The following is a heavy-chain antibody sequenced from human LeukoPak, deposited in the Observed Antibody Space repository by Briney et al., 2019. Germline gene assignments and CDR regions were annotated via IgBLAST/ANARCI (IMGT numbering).Heavy chain of an antibody. CDR2: INAGNGNT. D-gene: IGHD2-2*01. CDR1: GYTFTSYA. Sequence: ASVKVSCKASGYTFTSYAMHWVRQAPGQRLEWMGWINAGNGNTKYSQKFQGRVTITRGTSASTAYMELSSLRSEDTAVYYCARDRGGLGYCSSTSCDPPGYYFDYWGQGTLVTVSS. V-gene: IGHV1-3*01. CDR3: ARDRGGLGYCSSTSCDPPGYYFDY. J-gene: IGHJ4*02.